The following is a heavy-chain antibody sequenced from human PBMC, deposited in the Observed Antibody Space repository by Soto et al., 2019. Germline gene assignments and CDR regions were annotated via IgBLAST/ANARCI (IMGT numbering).Heavy chain of an antibody. Sequence: QVQLVQSGAEVRKPGGSVKVSCKASGYTFSAYYMYWVRQTPRHGLEWMGGINTDSGDTHYAQKFQGRVTMTRDTSIGTAYMELTNLTSDDTAVYYCARDPIGGGAPYYLDFWGRGTLVTLSS. J-gene: IGHJ4*02. CDR3: ARDPIGGGAPYYLDF. CDR2: INTDSGDT. CDR1: GYTFSAYY. D-gene: IGHD3-16*01. V-gene: IGHV1-2*02.